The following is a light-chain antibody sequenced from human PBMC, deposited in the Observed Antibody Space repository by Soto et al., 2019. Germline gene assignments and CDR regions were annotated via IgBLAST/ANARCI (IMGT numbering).Light chain of an antibody. V-gene: IGLV2-14*01. J-gene: IGLJ1*01. Sequence: QSVLTQPASVSESPGRSITIYCAGTSSDVGGYKYVSWYQQHPGKAPKLMIYEVSTRPSGVSNRFPGSKSGNTASLTISGLQAEDEADYYCSSYTSSSSHYVFGTGTKVTVL. CDR2: EVS. CDR1: SSDVGGYKY. CDR3: SSYTSSSSHYV.